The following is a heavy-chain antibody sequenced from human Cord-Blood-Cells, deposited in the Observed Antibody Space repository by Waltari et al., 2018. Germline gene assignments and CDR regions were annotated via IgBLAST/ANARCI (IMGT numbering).Heavy chain of an antibody. CDR3: ARQTAYYYDSSGYYFDWFDP. J-gene: IGHJ5*02. CDR1: GGSIRSSIYY. Sequence: QLQLQESGPGLVKPSETLSLTCTVSGGSIRSSIYYWGWNRQPPGQGLEWIGCIYYSGSTYYNPSLKSRVTISVDTSKNQFSLKLSSVTAADTAVYYCARQTAYYYDSSGYYFDWFDPWGQGTLVTVSS. D-gene: IGHD3-22*01. V-gene: IGHV4-39*01. CDR2: IYYSGST.